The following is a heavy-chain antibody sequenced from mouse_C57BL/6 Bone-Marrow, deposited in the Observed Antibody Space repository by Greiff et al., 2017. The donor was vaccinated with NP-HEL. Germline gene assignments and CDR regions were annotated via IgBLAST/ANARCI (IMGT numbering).Heavy chain of an antibody. Sequence: VKLVESGPGLVQPSQSLSITCTVSGFSLTSYGVHWVRQSPGKGLEWLGVIWRGGSTDYNAAFMSRLSITKDNSKSQVFFKMNSLQADDTAIYYCAKKDDYDAWFAYWGQGTLVTVSA. CDR2: IWRGGST. J-gene: IGHJ3*01. D-gene: IGHD2-4*01. CDR1: GFSLTSYG. CDR3: AKKDDYDAWFAY. V-gene: IGHV2-5*01.